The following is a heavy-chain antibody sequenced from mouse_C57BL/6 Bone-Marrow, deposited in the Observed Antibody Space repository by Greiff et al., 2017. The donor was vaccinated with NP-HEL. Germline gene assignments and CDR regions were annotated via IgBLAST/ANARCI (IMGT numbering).Heavy chain of an antibody. J-gene: IGHJ4*01. CDR1: GFNIKDDY. V-gene: IGHV14-4*01. CDR2: IDPENGDT. CDR3: TTWGYYAMDY. Sequence: VQLQQSGAELVRPGASVKLSCTASGFNIKDDYMHWVKQRPEQGLEWIGWIDPENGDTEYASKFQGKATITADTSSNTAYLQLSSLTSEDTAVYYCTTWGYYAMDYWGQGISVTVSS.